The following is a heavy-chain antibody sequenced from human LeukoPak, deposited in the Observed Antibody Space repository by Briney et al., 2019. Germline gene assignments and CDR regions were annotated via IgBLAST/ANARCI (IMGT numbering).Heavy chain of an antibody. Sequence: XVSCKASGYTFTXYAMHWVRQAPGQRLEWMGWINAGNGNTKYSQKFQGRVTITRDTSASTAYLELSSLRSEDTAVYYCARDLLVATRPLHYWGQGTLVTASS. CDR2: INAGNGNT. J-gene: IGHJ4*02. CDR1: GYTFTXYA. V-gene: IGHV1-3*01. CDR3: ARDLLVATRPLHY. D-gene: IGHD5-12*01.